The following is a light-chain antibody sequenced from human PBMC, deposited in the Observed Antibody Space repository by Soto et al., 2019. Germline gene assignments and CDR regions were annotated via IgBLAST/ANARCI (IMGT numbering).Light chain of an antibody. CDR3: QQRSNSAET. CDR2: DAS. V-gene: IGKV3-11*01. CDR1: QSVSSY. Sequence: IGLTQSPATLSLSPGERATLSSRASQSVSSYLAWYQQKPGQAPRLLIYDASNRATGIPARFSGSGSGTDFTLTISSLEPEDFAVYYCQQRSNSAETFGGGTKVDIK. J-gene: IGKJ4*01.